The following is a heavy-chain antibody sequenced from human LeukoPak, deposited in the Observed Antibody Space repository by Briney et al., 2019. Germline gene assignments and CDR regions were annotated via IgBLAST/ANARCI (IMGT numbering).Heavy chain of an antibody. J-gene: IGHJ4*02. CDR2: IYTGGST. Sequence: PSETLSLTCTVSDGSISTYYWSWIRQPAGKGLEWIGRIYTGGSTNYNPSLESRVIMSINTPENHFSLKLSSVTAADTAVYYCARDTVSSIAVAGTIDYWGQGTLVTVSS. CDR1: DGSISTYY. CDR3: ARDTVSSIAVAGTIDY. V-gene: IGHV4-4*07. D-gene: IGHD6-19*01.